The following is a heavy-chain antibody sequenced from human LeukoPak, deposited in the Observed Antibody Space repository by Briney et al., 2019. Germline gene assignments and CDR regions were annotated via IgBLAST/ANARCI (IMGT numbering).Heavy chain of an antibody. V-gene: IGHV3-20*04. CDR3: ARDDFWSGYRAIDY. D-gene: IGHD3-3*01. CDR2: INWNGGST. CDR1: GFTFDDYG. J-gene: IGHJ4*02. Sequence: PGGSLRLSCAASGFTFDDYGMSRVRQAPGKGLEWVSGINWNGGSTGYADSVKGRFTISRDNAKNSLYLQMNSLRAEDTALYYCARDDFWSGYRAIDYWGQGTLVTVSS.